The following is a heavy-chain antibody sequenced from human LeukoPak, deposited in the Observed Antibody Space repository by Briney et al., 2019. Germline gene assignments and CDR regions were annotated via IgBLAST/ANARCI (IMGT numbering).Heavy chain of an antibody. D-gene: IGHD7-27*01. CDR1: GFTFSSYA. Sequence: QSGGSLRLSCAASGFTFSSYAMSWVRQAPGKGLEWVSAISGSGGSTYYADSVRGRFTISRDNSKNTLYLQMNSLRAEDTAVYYCAKTNRLGILPYDYWGQGTLVTVSS. J-gene: IGHJ4*02. CDR3: AKTNRLGILPYDY. CDR2: ISGSGGST. V-gene: IGHV3-23*01.